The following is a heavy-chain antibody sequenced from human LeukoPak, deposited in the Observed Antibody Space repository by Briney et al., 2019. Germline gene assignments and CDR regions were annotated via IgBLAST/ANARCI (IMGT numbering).Heavy chain of an antibody. D-gene: IGHD2-21*01. J-gene: IGHJ4*01. CDR2: ISSSSSTI. CDR3: AKAPVTSCRGAFCYPFDY. Sequence: GGSLRLSCAASGFTFSSYSMNWVRQAPGKGPEWVSYISSSSSTIYYADSVKGRFTISRGNAKNSLYLQMNSLRVEDAGVYYCAKAPVTSCRGAFCYPFDYWGHGTLVTVSS. V-gene: IGHV3-48*01. CDR1: GFTFSSYS.